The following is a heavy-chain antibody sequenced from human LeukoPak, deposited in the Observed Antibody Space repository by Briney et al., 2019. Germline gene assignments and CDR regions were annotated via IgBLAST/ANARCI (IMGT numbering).Heavy chain of an antibody. Sequence: SGGSLRLSCAASRFTFSSYAMSWVRQAPGKGLEWVSAISGSGGSTYYADSVKGRFTISRDNSKNTLYLQMNSLRAEDTAVYYCAKRAVAGLRFFDYWGQGTLVTVSS. CDR1: RFTFSSYA. CDR2: ISGSGGST. D-gene: IGHD6-19*01. CDR3: AKRAVAGLRFFDY. J-gene: IGHJ4*02. V-gene: IGHV3-23*01.